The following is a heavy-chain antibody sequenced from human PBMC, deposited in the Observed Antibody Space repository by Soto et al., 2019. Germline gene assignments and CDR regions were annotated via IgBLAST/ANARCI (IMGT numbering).Heavy chain of an antibody. CDR2: ISYDGSNK. D-gene: IGHD6-13*01. Sequence: PGGSLRLSCAASGFTFSSYGMHWVRQAPGKGLEWVAVISYDGSNKYYADSVKGRFTISRDNSKNTLYLQMNSLRAEDTAVYYCAKDSFSSSWYVSDGMDVWGQGTTVTVSS. J-gene: IGHJ6*02. CDR3: AKDSFSSSWYVSDGMDV. V-gene: IGHV3-30*18. CDR1: GFTFSSYG.